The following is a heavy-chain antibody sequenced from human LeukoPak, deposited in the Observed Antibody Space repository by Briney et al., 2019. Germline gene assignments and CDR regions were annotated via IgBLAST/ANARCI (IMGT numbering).Heavy chain of an antibody. Sequence: SETLSLTCTVSGVSISSSNSYWGWIRQPPGKGLEWIGSIYYSGSIYYNPSLKSRVTISVDTSKNQFSLKLSSVAAADTAVYYCARDHLANLASRLFDPWGQGTLVTVSS. J-gene: IGHJ5*02. V-gene: IGHV4-39*07. CDR2: IYYSGSI. CDR1: GVSISSSNSY. D-gene: IGHD3-3*01. CDR3: ARDHLANLASRLFDP.